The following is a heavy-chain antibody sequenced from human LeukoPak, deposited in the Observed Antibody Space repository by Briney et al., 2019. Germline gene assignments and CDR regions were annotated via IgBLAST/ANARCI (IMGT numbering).Heavy chain of an antibody. CDR1: GFTFSSYA. CDR3: ARRQAGLGKKYFDL. D-gene: IGHD3/OR15-3a*01. CDR2: IWYDGSNK. J-gene: IGHJ2*01. V-gene: IGHV3-33*01. Sequence: PGGSLRLSCAASGFTFSSYAMHWVRQAPGKGLEWVAVIWYDGSNKYYADSVKGRFTISRDHSKNTLYLQMKSLRAEDTAVYFCARRQAGLGKKYFDLWGRGTLVTVSS.